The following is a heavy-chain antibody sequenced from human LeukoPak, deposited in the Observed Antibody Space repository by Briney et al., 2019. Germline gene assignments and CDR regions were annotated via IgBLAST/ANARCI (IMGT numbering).Heavy chain of an antibody. CDR2: VHHSGNR. CDR3: ARNGCSSSTCKTE. J-gene: IGHJ4*02. V-gene: IGHV4-30-2*01. Sequence: SETLSLTCSVSGVSITGDEDSWTWIRQPPGKGLELIGYVHHSGNRYYDSSLGSRLTISVDRSKNQFSLKLSSVTGADTAVYYCARNGCSSSTCKTEWGQGTLVIVSS. CDR1: GVSITGDEDS. D-gene: IGHD2-2*01.